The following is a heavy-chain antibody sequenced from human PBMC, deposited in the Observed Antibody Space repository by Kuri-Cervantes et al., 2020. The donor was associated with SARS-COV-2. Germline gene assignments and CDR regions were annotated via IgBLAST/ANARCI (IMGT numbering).Heavy chain of an antibody. D-gene: IGHD2-2*02. Sequence: GESLKISCAASGFTFSNAWMSWVRQAPGKGLEWVGRIKSKTDGGTTDYAAPVKGRFTISRDDSKNTLYLQMNSLKTEDTAVYYCTTDLPNPTYPRYYYYHYGMDVLGQGTTVTVSS. CDR2: IKSKTDGGTT. CDR3: TTDLPNPTYPRYYYYHYGMDV. CDR1: GFTFSNAW. J-gene: IGHJ6*02. V-gene: IGHV3-15*01.